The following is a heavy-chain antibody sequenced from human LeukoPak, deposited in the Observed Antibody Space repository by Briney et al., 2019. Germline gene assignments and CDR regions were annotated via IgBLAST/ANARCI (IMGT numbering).Heavy chain of an antibody. CDR2: IYYSGST. D-gene: IGHD3-10*01. J-gene: IGHJ4*02. V-gene: IGHV4-39*07. CDR3: ARVEVRGVTFTFDY. CDR1: GGSISSGDYY. Sequence: SETLSLTCTVSGGSISSGDYYWSWIRQPPGKGPEWIGSIYYSGSTYYNPSLKSRVTISVDTSKNQFSLKLSSVTAADTAVYYCARVEVRGVTFTFDYWGQGTLVTVSS.